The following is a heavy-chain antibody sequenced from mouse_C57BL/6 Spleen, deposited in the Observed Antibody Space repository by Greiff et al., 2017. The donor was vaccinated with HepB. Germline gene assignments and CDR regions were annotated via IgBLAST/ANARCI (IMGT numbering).Heavy chain of an antibody. D-gene: IGHD1-1*01. CDR1: GFTFSSYA. CDR3: ARDPLHYYGSSPYFDY. V-gene: IGHV5-4*01. CDR2: ISDGGSYT. Sequence: EVKLMESGGGLVKPGGSLKLSCAASGFTFSSYAMSWVRQTPEKRLEWVATISDGGSYTYYPDNVKGRFTISRDNAKNNLYLQMSHLKSEDTAMYYCARDPLHYYGSSPYFDYWGQGTTLTVSS. J-gene: IGHJ2*01.